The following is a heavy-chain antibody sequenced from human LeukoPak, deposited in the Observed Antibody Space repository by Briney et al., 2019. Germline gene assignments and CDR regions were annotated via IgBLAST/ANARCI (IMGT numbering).Heavy chain of an antibody. CDR2: IIPILGIA. CDR1: GGTFSSYA. Sequence: SVKVSCKASGGTFSSYAISWVRQAPGQGLEWMGRIIPILGIANYAQKFQGRVTITADKSTSTAYMELSSLRSEDTAVYYCARHLDNLGDTAMVPEQPFDYWGQGTLVTVSS. V-gene: IGHV1-69*04. D-gene: IGHD5-18*01. CDR3: ARHLDNLGDTAMVPEQPFDY. J-gene: IGHJ4*02.